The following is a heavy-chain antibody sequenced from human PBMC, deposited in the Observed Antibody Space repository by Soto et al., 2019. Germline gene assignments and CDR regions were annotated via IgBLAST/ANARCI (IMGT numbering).Heavy chain of an antibody. CDR1: GDSVSSNSAA. CDR2: TYYRSRWYN. CDR3: ARLPVAAFRYYFDY. J-gene: IGHJ4*02. Sequence: SQTLSLTCVISGDSVSSNSAAWNWIRQSPSRGLEWLGRTYYRSRWYNDYAVSVRSRITVNADTSQNPFSLKLTSVTAADTAVYYCARLPVAAFRYYFDYWGQGTLVTVSS. D-gene: IGHD6-19*01. V-gene: IGHV6-1*01.